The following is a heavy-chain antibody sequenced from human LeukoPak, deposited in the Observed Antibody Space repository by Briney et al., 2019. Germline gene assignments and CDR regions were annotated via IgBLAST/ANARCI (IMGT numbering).Heavy chain of an antibody. J-gene: IGHJ6*03. CDR2: ISAYNGNT. D-gene: IGHD3-22*01. CDR1: GYTFTSYG. CDR3: ARDVYYYDSSGYYSTNYYYYYMDV. V-gene: IGHV1-18*01. Sequence: GASVKVSCKASGYTFTSYGISWVRQAPGQGLEWMGWISAYNGNTNYAQKLQGRVTMTTDTSTSTAYMELRGLRSDDTAVYYCARDVYYYDSSGYYSTNYYYYYMDVWGKGTTVTVSS.